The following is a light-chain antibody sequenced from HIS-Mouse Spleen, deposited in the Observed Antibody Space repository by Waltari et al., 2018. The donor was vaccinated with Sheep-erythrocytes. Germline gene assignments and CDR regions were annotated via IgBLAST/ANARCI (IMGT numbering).Light chain of an antibody. CDR2: AAS. CDR1: QGISNY. CDR3: QKYNSALTWT. V-gene: IGKV1-27*01. J-gene: IGKJ1*01. Sequence: DIQMTQSPSSLSASVGDRVTITCRASQGISNYLAWYQQKPGKVPKLLFYAASTLQSVVPSRFSGSGSGTDFTLTISSLQPEDVATYYCQKYNSALTWTFGQGTKVEIK.